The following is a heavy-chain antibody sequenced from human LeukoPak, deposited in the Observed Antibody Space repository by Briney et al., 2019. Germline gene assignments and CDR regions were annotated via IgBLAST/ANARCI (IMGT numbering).Heavy chain of an antibody. CDR2: IYYSGST. J-gene: IGHJ4*02. CDR1: GGSVSSGSYY. D-gene: IGHD6-13*01. V-gene: IGHV4-61*01. Sequence: PSETLSLTCTVSGGSVSSGSYYWSWIRQPPGKGLEWIGYIYYSGSTNYNPSLKSRVTISVDTSKNQFSLKLSSVTAADTAVYYCASSSSWYGLDYWGQGTLVTVSS. CDR3: ASSSSWYGLDY.